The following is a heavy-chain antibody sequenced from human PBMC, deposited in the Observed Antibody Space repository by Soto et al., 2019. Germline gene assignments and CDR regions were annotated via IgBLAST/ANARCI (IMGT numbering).Heavy chain of an antibody. V-gene: IGHV1-46*01. J-gene: IGHJ6*02. CDR2: FNPSGGGT. CDR3: ARGRYCSISSCSAYYYYYGMDV. Sequence: GASVKVSCKASGYTFISYFVHWVRQAPGQGLEWMGTFNPSGGGTSYSQKFQGRVTMTRDTSTDTVYMELLSLRSEDTAVYYCARGRYCSISSCSAYYYYYGMDVWGQGTTVTVSS. D-gene: IGHD2-2*01. CDR1: GYTFISYF.